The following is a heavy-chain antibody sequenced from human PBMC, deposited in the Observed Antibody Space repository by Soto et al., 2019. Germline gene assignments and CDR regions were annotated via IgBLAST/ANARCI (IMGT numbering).Heavy chain of an antibody. J-gene: IGHJ6*02. CDR1: GGSVNGYY. Sequence: SETLSLTCAVYGGSVNGYYWNWIRQPPGKGLEWIGEINRSGSTNYIPSLKSRVTISVDTSKNQFSLKLSSVSAADTAVYYCARDKGSGSYNSRYYYGMDVWGQGTTVTVSS. CDR2: INRSGST. CDR3: ARDKGSGSYNSRYYYGMDV. V-gene: IGHV4-34*01. D-gene: IGHD3-10*01.